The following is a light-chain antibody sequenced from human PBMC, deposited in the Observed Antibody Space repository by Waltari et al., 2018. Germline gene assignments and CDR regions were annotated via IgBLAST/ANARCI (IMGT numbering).Light chain of an antibody. J-gene: IGKJ5*01. CDR2: DVS. CDR3: QQYKAWPLT. Sequence: IVMTQSPATLSVSPGERAILSCRASQSVGSELAWYQQKPGQSPRILIYDVSTGATGVPDRFKGSGSGTEFTLTVSSLQSEDFAVYYCQQYKAWPLTFGQGTRL. CDR1: QSVGSE. V-gene: IGKV3-15*01.